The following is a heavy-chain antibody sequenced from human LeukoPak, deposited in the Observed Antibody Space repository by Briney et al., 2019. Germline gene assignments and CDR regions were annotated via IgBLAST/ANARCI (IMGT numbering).Heavy chain of an antibody. Sequence: PGGSLRLSCAASGFTVSSNYMSWVRQAPGKGLEWVSVIYSGGSTYYADSVRGRFTISRDNSKNTLYLQMNSLRAEDTAVYYCVGDLATIDGYYFDYWGQGTLVIVSS. J-gene: IGHJ4*02. CDR2: IYSGGST. D-gene: IGHD5-12*01. V-gene: IGHV3-53*01. CDR1: GFTVSSNY. CDR3: VGDLATIDGYYFDY.